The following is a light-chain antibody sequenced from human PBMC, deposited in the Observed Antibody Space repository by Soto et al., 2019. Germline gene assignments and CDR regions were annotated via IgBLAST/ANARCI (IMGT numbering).Light chain of an antibody. J-gene: IGLJ1*01. CDR2: DVS. Sequence: QSALTQPASVSGSPGQSITISCTGTSSDVGGYNYVSWYQQHPGKAPKLMIYDVSNRPSGVSNRFSGSKSGNTDSLTISGLQAEDEADYYCSSYTSSSFYVFGTGTQLTVL. CDR3: SSYTSSSFYV. CDR1: SSDVGGYNY. V-gene: IGLV2-14*01.